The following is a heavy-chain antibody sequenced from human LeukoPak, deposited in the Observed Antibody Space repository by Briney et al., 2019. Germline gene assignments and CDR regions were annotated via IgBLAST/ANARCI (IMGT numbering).Heavy chain of an antibody. CDR2: IYYSGST. J-gene: IGHJ4*02. Sequence: SETLSLTCTVSGGSISTYYWSWVRQPPGKGLEWIGYIYYSGSTYYNPSLKSRVTISVDTSKNQFSLKLSSVTAADTAVYYCARDSPYYDILTGYYKSDYFDYWGQGTLVTVSS. CDR1: GGSISTYY. V-gene: IGHV4-59*12. CDR3: ARDSPYYDILTGYYKSDYFDY. D-gene: IGHD3-9*01.